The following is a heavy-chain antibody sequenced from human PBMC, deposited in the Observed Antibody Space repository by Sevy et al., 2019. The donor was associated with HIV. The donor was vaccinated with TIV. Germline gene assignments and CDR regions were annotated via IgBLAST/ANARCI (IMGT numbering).Heavy chain of an antibody. CDR1: GFTFSSYW. Sequence: GGSLRLSCAASGFTFSSYWMSWVRQAPGKGLEWVANIKQDGSEKYYVDSVKGRFTISRDNAKNSLYLQMNSLRAEDTAVYYCAGDQGGGAFDIWGQGTMVTVSS. J-gene: IGHJ3*02. CDR3: AGDQGGGAFDI. V-gene: IGHV3-7*01. D-gene: IGHD1-26*01. CDR2: IKQDGSEK.